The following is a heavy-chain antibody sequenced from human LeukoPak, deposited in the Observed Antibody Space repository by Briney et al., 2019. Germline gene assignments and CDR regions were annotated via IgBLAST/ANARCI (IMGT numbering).Heavy chain of an antibody. CDR1: GYTFTGYY. J-gene: IGHJ4*02. CDR3: AIQDTAMATFDY. V-gene: IGHV1-2*04. CDR2: INPNSGGT. Sequence: ASVKVSCKASGYTFTGYYMHWVRQAPGQGLEWMGWINPNSGGTNYAQKFQGWVTMIRDTSISTAYMELSRLRSDDTAVYYCAIQDTAMATFDYWGQGTLVTVSS. D-gene: IGHD5-18*01.